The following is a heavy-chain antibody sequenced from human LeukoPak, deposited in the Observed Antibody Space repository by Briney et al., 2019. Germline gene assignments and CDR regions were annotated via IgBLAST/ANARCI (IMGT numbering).Heavy chain of an antibody. CDR1: GFTFGDYA. V-gene: IGHV3-49*04. CDR3: TKSGTAKVGTTAAYYFDY. D-gene: IGHD1-26*01. Sequence: PGGSLRLSCTASGFTFGDYAMSWVRQAPGKGLEWVGFIRSKAYGGTAEYAASVKGRFTISRDDSKSIAYLQMNSLKTEDTAVYYCTKSGTAKVGTTAAYYFDYWGQGTLVTVSS. CDR2: IRSKAYGGTA. J-gene: IGHJ4*02.